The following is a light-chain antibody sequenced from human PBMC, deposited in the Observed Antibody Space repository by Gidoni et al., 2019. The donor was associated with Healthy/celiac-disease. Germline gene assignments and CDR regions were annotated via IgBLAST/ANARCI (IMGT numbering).Light chain of an antibody. Sequence: QSALPQPPSECESPGQSMTISCTGTSSDVGGYNYVSWYQQHPGKAPKLMIYDVSNRPSGVSNRFSGSKSGNTASLTISGLQAEDEADYYCSSYTSSSTLVVFGGGTKLTVL. CDR1: SSDVGGYNY. CDR3: SSYTSSSTLVV. J-gene: IGLJ2*01. CDR2: DVS. V-gene: IGLV2-14*01.